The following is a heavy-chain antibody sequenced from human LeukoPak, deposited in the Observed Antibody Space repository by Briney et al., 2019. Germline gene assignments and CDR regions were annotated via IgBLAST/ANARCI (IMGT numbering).Heavy chain of an antibody. CDR3: ARGSVIVGATTFDY. J-gene: IGHJ4*02. V-gene: IGHV1-69*04. Sequence: SVKVSCKASGGTFSSYAISWVRQAPGQGLEWMGRIIPIFGIANYAQKFQGRVTITADKSTNTAYMELSSLRSEDTAVYYCARGSVIVGATTFDYWGQGTLVTVSS. CDR1: GGTFSSYA. CDR2: IIPIFGIA. D-gene: IGHD1-26*01.